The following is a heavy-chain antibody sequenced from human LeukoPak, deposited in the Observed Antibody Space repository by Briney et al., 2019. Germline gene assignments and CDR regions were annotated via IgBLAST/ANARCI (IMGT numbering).Heavy chain of an antibody. CDR3: ARDFLEDTQ. Sequence: GGSLRLSCVASEFTFSTYWMTWVRQAPGKGLEWVANINQDGSEKNYVDSVKGRFTISRDNAENSLYLQMNSLRAEDTAVYYCARDFLEDTQWGQGTLVTVSS. J-gene: IGHJ4*02. CDR2: INQDGSEK. V-gene: IGHV3-7*01. CDR1: EFTFSTYW. D-gene: IGHD2-15*01.